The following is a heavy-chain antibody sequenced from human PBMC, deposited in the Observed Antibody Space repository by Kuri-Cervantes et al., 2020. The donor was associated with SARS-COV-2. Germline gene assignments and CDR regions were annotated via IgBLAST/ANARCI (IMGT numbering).Heavy chain of an antibody. CDR1: GGSFSGYY. CDR2: INHSGST. J-gene: IGHJ4*02. CDR3: ARLSTYDSSGYTDDY. V-gene: IGHV4-34*01. D-gene: IGHD3-22*01. Sequence: SETLSLTCAVYGGSFSGYYWSWIRQPPGKGLEWIGEINHSGSTNYNPSLKSRVTISVDTSKNQFSLKLSSVTAADTAVYYCARLSTYDSSGYTDDYWGQGTLVTGLL.